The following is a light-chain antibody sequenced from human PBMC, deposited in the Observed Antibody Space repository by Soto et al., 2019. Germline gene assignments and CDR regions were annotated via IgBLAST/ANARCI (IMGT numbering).Light chain of an antibody. CDR3: QQYDNSPLT. J-gene: IGKJ4*01. CDR1: QSVGTN. CDR2: GAS. Sequence: EIVMTQSPATLSVSPGERVTLSCRASQSVGTNLAWYQQKPGQAHRLLIYGASNRATGIPDRFSGSGSGTDFTLTISRLEPEDFAVYYCQQYDNSPLTFGGGTKVEIK. V-gene: IGKV3-20*01.